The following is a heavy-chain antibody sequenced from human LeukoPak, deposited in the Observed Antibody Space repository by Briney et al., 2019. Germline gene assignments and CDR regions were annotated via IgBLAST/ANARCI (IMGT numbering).Heavy chain of an antibody. D-gene: IGHD3-3*01. J-gene: IGHJ4*02. CDR2: IKQDGSEK. V-gene: IGHV3-7*01. Sequence: GGSLRLSCAASGFTFSTYNMTWVRQAPGKGLEWVANIKQDGSEKFYVDSVKGRFTISRDNAKNSLYLQMNSLRAEDAAVYYCARARFLGGVFDSWGQGTLVTVSS. CDR1: GFTFSTYN. CDR3: ARARFLGGVFDS.